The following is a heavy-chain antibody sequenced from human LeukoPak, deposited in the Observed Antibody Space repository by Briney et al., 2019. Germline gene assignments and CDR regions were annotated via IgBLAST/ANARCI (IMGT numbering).Heavy chain of an antibody. CDR3: ARGFRFDY. V-gene: IGHV3-74*01. Sequence: ETLSLTCAVYGGSFSGYYWSWIRQPPGKGLVWVSRINSDGSSTSYADSVKGRFTISRDNAKNTLYLQMNSLRAEDTAVYYCARGFRFDYWGQGTLVTVSS. CDR2: INSDGSST. CDR1: GGSFSGYY. J-gene: IGHJ4*02.